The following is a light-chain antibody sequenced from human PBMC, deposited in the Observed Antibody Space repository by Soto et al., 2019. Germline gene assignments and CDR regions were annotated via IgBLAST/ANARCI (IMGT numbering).Light chain of an antibody. CDR3: SSYTSDTTVI. CDR1: SSDVGGYDF. J-gene: IGLJ2*01. CDR2: DVS. Sequence: QSALTQPRSVSGSPGQSVTISCTGTSSDVGGYDFVSWYQQHPGKAPKLMISDVSKRPSGVPDRFSGSKSGNTASLTISGLQAEDEADYYCSSYTSDTTVIFGGGTKLTVL. V-gene: IGLV2-11*01.